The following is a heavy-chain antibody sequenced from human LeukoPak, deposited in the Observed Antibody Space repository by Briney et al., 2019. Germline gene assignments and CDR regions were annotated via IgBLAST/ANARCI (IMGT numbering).Heavy chain of an antibody. CDR2: IYRRGDT. CDR1: GFAFSSHD. Sequence: GGSLRLSCGASGFAFSSHDMNWVRQAPGQGLEWVSLIYRRGDTIYSDSVRGRLTISRDNYKKRLYLQMNRLRAEDTAVYYCVRESTVAVSRVVFDLWGQGTMVSVSS. D-gene: IGHD2-21*01. J-gene: IGHJ3*01. CDR3: VRESTVAVSRVVFDL. V-gene: IGHV3-66*03.